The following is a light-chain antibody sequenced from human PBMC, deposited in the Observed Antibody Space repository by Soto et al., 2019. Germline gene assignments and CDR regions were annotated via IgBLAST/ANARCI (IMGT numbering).Light chain of an antibody. V-gene: IGLV1-40*01. CDR1: SSNIGSFYD. CDR2: GDN. Sequence: QSVLTQPPSVSGAPGQRVTIPCTGSSSNIGSFYDVHGYQQLPGTVPKLLIYGDNNRPSGVPDRFSGSKSGTSASLAITGLQPEDEDDYYCQSYDNSLSHVVFGGGTKLTVL. CDR3: QSYDNSLSHVV. J-gene: IGLJ2*01.